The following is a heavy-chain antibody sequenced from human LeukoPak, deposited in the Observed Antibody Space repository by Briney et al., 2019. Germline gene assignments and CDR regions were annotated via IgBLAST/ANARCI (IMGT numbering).Heavy chain of an antibody. J-gene: IGHJ3*02. CDR3: ARDRGSYLPGGAFDI. V-gene: IGHV4-61*02. CDR1: GGSISSGSYY. CDR2: IYTSGST. D-gene: IGHD1-26*01. Sequence: PSETLSLTCTVSGGSISSGSYYWSWIRQPAGKGLEWIGRIYTSGSTNYNPSLKSRVTISVDTSKNQFSLKLSSVTAADTAVYYCARDRGSYLPGGAFDIWGQGTMVTVSS.